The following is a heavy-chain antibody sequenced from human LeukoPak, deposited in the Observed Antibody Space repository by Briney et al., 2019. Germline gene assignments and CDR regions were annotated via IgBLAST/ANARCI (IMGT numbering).Heavy chain of an antibody. CDR3: ARGDVDIVAKDPYYYYGMDV. V-gene: IGHV4-4*07. CDR1: GGSISSYY. J-gene: IGHJ6*02. CDR2: IYTSGST. D-gene: IGHD5-12*01. Sequence: SETLSPTCTVSGGSISSYYWSWIRQPAGKGLEWIGRIYTSGSTNYNPSLKSRVTMSVDTSKNQFSLKLSSVTAADTAVYYCARGDVDIVAKDPYYYYGMDVWGQGTTVTVSS.